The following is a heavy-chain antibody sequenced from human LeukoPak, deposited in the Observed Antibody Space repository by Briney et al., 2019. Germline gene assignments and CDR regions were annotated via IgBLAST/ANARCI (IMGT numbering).Heavy chain of an antibody. V-gene: IGHV1-2*02. Sequence: ASVKVSCKASGYTFSDYYMHWVRQAPGQGLEWMGWINVNSGDTNSAQKFQGRVTMTRDTSISTAYMELTRLRSDDTAVYYCAREDYDSSLLAFDIWGQGTMVTVSS. J-gene: IGHJ3*02. CDR2: INVNSGDT. CDR3: AREDYDSSLLAFDI. D-gene: IGHD3-22*01. CDR1: GYTFSDYY.